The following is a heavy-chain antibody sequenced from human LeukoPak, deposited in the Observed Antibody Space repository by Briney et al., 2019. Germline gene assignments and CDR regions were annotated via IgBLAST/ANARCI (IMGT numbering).Heavy chain of an antibody. V-gene: IGHV3-23*01. CDR1: GITFSSYG. Sequence: GGSLRLSCAASGITFSSYGMSWVRQAPGKGLEWVSGISGSGGHTYYAVSVQGRFTISRHNSYNMLYLEMNSLRDEDTGVYYCAKGDDSSWHYY. D-gene: IGHD6-13*01. CDR3: AKGDDSSWHYY. CDR2: ISGSGGHT. J-gene: IGHJ6*01.